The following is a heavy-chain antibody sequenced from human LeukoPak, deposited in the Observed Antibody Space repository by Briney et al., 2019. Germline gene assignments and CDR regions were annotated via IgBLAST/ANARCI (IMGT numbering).Heavy chain of an antibody. D-gene: IGHD1-14*01. CDR2: ISSSGSTI. Sequence: PGGSLRLSCAASGFTFSSYEMNWVRQAPGKGLEWVSYISSSGSTIYYADSVKGRFTISRDNAKNSLYLQMNSLRAEDTAVYYCARVRGARNHYYYMDVWGKGTTVTISS. CDR3: ARVRGARNHYYYMDV. CDR1: GFTFSSYE. V-gene: IGHV3-48*03. J-gene: IGHJ6*03.